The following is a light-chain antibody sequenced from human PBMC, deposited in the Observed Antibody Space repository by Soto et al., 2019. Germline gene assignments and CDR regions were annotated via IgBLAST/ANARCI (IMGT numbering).Light chain of an antibody. CDR3: GAWDNNLSVMV. V-gene: IGLV1-51*01. CDR1: YSNVGYIY. J-gene: IGLJ3*02. Sequence: QSVLTQPPSVSAAPGQKVTISCSGSYSNVGYIYVSWYQQVPGAGPKLLIYDNDKRPSGIPDRFSGSKSGTSATLGITGLQTGDEADYYCGAWDNNLSVMVFGGWTKLTV. CDR2: DND.